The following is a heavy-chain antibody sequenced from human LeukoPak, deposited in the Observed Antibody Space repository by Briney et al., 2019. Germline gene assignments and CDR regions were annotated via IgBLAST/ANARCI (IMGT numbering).Heavy chain of an antibody. J-gene: IGHJ4*02. CDR2: ILLDGNNK. Sequence: GSLRLSCAASGFTFSIYGMHRVRQAPGKGLEWLAHILLDGNNKYIGDSVKGRFTISRDNSKNTLYLQMNSLRAEDTAIYYCARDKGKGAYFDYWGLGTLVTVSS. V-gene: IGHV3-33*05. D-gene: IGHD3-10*01. CDR1: GFTFSIYG. CDR3: ARDKGKGAYFDY.